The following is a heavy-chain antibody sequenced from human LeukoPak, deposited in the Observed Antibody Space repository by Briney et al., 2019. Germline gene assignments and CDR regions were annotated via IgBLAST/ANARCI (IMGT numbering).Heavy chain of an antibody. V-gene: IGHV3-30*18. CDR1: GFTFSSYD. CDR3: AKDVQSTPYYYYGLDV. J-gene: IGHJ6*02. CDR2: ISYDGSKN. D-gene: IGHD2-15*01. Sequence: GGSLRLSCAASGFTFSSYDMHWVRQAPGKGLEWVAVISYDGSKNYYGDPVKGRFTISRDNSKNTLYLQMNSLRAEDTAVYYCAKDVQSTPYYYYGLDVWGQGTTVTVS.